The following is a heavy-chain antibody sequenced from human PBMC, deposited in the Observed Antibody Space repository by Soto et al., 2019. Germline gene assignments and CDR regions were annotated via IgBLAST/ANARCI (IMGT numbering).Heavy chain of an antibody. CDR3: ASSYGSGYRAFDY. Sequence: QVQLVQSGAEVKRPGSSVKVSCKASGDTFNFYSINWVRQAPGLGLEWMGRVNPIVSMSNYAQKFQGRVTMTADKSTSTAYMERSSLRSEDTAISYCASSYGSGYRAFDYWGQGALVTVSS. J-gene: IGHJ4*02. D-gene: IGHD3-10*01. CDR1: GDTFNFYS. V-gene: IGHV1-69*02. CDR2: VNPIVSMS.